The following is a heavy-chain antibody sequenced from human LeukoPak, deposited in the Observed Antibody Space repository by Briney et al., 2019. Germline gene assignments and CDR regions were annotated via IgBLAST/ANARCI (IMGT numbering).Heavy chain of an antibody. Sequence: GGSLRLSCAASGFTFSSYGMHWVRQAPGKGLEWVSSISSSSSYIYYADSVKGRFTISRDNAKNTLYLQMNNLRVEDTAVYYCARVGDYENSGSQPFDYWGQGTLVTVSS. J-gene: IGHJ4*02. D-gene: IGHD3-22*01. V-gene: IGHV3-21*01. CDR1: GFTFSSYG. CDR2: ISSSSSYI. CDR3: ARVGDYENSGSQPFDY.